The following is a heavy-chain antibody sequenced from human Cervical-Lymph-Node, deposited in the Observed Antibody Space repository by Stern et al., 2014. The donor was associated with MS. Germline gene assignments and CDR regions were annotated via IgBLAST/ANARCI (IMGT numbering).Heavy chain of an antibody. J-gene: IGHJ3*02. CDR3: AIGLLGSENAFDI. D-gene: IGHD2-15*01. Sequence: VQLVESGAEVKKPGASVKVSCKASGYTFTSYGISWVRQAPGQGLEWMGWDNAYNCNTTDAQQLQGRVAMTTDTSTITSYMELRSLRSDDTAVYHCAIGLLGSENAFDIWGQGTMVTVSS. CDR2: DNAYNCNT. CDR1: GYTFTSYG. V-gene: IGHV1-18*01.